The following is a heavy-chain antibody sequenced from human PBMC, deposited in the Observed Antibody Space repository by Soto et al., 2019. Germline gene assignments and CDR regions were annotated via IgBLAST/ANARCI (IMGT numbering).Heavy chain of an antibody. CDR3: ARSIVVVTAADY. Sequence: QVQLVQSGAEVKKPGASVKVSWKASGYTFTSYAMHWVRQAPGQRLEWMGWINAGNGNTKYSQKFQGRVTITRDTSASTAYMELSSLRSEDTAVYDCARSIVVVTAADYWGQGTLVTVSS. CDR1: GYTFTSYA. V-gene: IGHV1-3*01. CDR2: INAGNGNT. J-gene: IGHJ4*02. D-gene: IGHD2-21*02.